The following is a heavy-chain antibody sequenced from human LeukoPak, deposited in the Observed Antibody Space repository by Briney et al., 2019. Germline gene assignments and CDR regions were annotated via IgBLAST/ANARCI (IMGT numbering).Heavy chain of an antibody. V-gene: IGHV1-69*05. CDR3: ARSYCSSTSCYLFDY. CDR1: GGTFSSYA. J-gene: IGHJ4*02. D-gene: IGHD2-2*01. CDR2: IIPIFGTA. Sequence: SVKVSCKASGGTFSSYAISWVRQAPGQGLEWMGRIIPIFGTANYAQKFQGRVTITTDESTSTAYMGLSSLRSEDTAVYYCARSYCSSTSCYLFDYWGQGTLVTVSS.